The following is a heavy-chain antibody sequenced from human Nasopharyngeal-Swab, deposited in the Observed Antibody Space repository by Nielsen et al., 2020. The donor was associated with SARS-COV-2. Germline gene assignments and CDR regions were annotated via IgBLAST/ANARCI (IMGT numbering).Heavy chain of an antibody. D-gene: IGHD2-15*01. J-gene: IGHJ5*02. CDR2: INPGGGSA. V-gene: IGHV1-46*01. CDR1: GYTFTRYY. CDR3: ARGGDPREVVAATDCFDP. Sequence: ASVQVSCKASGYTFTRYYIHWVRQAPGQGLEWMGIINPGGGSARYSQTFQGRVTMTRDTSTSTVYMEVSSLRSEDTAVYYCARGGDPREVVAATDCFDPWGQGTLVTVSS.